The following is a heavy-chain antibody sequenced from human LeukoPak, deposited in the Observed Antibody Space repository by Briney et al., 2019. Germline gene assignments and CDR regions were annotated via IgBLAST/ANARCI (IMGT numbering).Heavy chain of an antibody. V-gene: IGHV1-2*02. Sequence: ASVKVSCKASGDTFTGSFMHWVRQAPGQGLEWMGWINSNTGGTKFAQKFQGRVTMTRDTSISTAHMELSSLRSDDTAVYYCARADPVAYWGQGTQVTVSS. CDR2: INSNTGGT. CDR3: ARADPVAY. CDR1: GDTFTGSF. J-gene: IGHJ4*02.